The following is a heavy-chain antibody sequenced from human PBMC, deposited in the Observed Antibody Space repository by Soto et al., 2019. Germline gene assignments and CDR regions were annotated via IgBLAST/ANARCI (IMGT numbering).Heavy chain of an antibody. Sequence: SETLSLTCAVSGGSISSGGYSWSWIRQPPGKGLEWIGYIYHSGSTYYNPSLKSRVTISVDTSKNQFSLKLSSVTAADTAVYYCANVVVVAATLNWFDPWGQGTLVTVSS. D-gene: IGHD2-15*01. CDR1: GGSISSGGYS. CDR3: ANVVVVAATLNWFDP. CDR2: IYHSGST. V-gene: IGHV4-30-2*01. J-gene: IGHJ5*02.